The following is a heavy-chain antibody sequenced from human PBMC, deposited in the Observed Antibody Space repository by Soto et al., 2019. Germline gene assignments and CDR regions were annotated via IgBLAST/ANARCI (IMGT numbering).Heavy chain of an antibody. D-gene: IGHD4-17*01. V-gene: IGHV4-4*07. Sequence: QVELQESGPGLVKPSETLSLTCSVSGASITSHYWSWIRQSAGEGLQWIGRVYARGATNYNPSLKSRVTISGYTSKNQFALKLTSVTAADTAVYYCARSSGDDFFYYGMDVWGHGTTVTVSS. CDR1: GASITSHY. CDR2: VYARGAT. J-gene: IGHJ6*02. CDR3: ARSSGDDFFYYGMDV.